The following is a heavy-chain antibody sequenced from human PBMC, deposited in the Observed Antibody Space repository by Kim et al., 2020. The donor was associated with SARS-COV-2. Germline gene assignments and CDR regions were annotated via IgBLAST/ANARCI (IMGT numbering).Heavy chain of an antibody. J-gene: IGHJ4*02. CDR2: IYYSGST. CDR1: GGSVSSGSYY. V-gene: IGHV4-61*01. CDR3: AREGYSGSYYSDY. D-gene: IGHD1-26*01. Sequence: SETLSLTCTVSGGSVSSGSYYWSWIRQPPGKGLEWIGYIYYSGSTNYNPSLKSRVTISVDTSKNQFSLKLSSVTAADTAVYYCAREGYSGSYYSDYWGQGTLVTVSS.